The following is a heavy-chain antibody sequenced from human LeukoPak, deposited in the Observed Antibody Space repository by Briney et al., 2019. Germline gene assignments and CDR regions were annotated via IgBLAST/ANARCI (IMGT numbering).Heavy chain of an antibody. CDR2: ISSSSSAI. V-gene: IGHV3-48*01. J-gene: IGHJ4*02. CDR3: ARVTMYCFDY. CDR1: GFTISTYS. Sequence: GGSLRLSCAASGFTISTYSMNWVRQAPGKGLEWVSYISSSSSAIYYADSLKGRFTISRDNAKNSLYLQMSSPTAEDTAVYFCARVTMYCFDYWGQGTLVTVSS. D-gene: IGHD5-24*01.